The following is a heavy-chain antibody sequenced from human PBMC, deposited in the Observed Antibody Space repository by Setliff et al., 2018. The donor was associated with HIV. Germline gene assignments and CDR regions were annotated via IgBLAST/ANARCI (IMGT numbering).Heavy chain of an antibody. CDR2: INPNSDVA. D-gene: IGHD3-22*01. CDR1: GYMFTDYY. J-gene: IGHJ4*02. CDR3: AKSPGIYYYYSSGHYLLY. Sequence: GASVKVSCKASGYMFTDYYIHWVRQAPGQGLEWMGWINPNSDVAKYAQKFQGRVTMTRDTSISTAYMELTRLRSDDTAVYYCAKSPGIYYYYSSGHYLLYWGQGGLVTVSS. V-gene: IGHV1-2*02.